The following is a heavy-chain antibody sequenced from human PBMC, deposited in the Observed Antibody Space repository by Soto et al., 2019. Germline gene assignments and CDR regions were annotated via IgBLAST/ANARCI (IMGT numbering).Heavy chain of an antibody. V-gene: IGHV1-46*01. Sequence: QVQLVQSGTEVKKPGASVKVSCKASGYTFISYYMHWVRQAPGQGLEWMGIINPSGGSASFAQKFQGRVTMTRDTSTSTVYMELSSLRSEETAVYYCARPAGHDYSNYYFDYWGQGTLVTVSS. J-gene: IGHJ4*02. D-gene: IGHD4-4*01. CDR3: ARPAGHDYSNYYFDY. CDR1: GYTFISYY. CDR2: INPSGGSA.